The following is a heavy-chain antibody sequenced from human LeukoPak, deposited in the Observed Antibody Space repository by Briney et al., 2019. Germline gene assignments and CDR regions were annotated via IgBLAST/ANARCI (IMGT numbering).Heavy chain of an antibody. CDR3: ARGPNSNWSGLDF. V-gene: IGHV3-74*01. CDR2: ISPTGSTT. J-gene: IGHJ4*02. Sequence: GGSLRLSCTASGFSFSGHWMHWARQLPGKGLVWVSRISPTGSTTGYADSVKGRFTVSRDNAKNTPYLQVNNLRAEDTAVYYCARGPNSNWSGLDFWGQGTLLTVSS. D-gene: IGHD6-6*01. CDR1: GFSFSGHW.